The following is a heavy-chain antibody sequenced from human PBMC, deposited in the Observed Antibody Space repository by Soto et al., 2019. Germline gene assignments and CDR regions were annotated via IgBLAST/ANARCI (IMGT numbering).Heavy chain of an antibody. CDR3: ARSSTQYYDFWSGYYEFGPQRGSNDAFDI. CDR2: IIPILGIA. Sequence: SVKVSCKASGGTFSSYTISWVRQAPGQGLEWMGRIIPILGIANYAQKFQGRVTITADKSTSTAYMELSSLRSEDTAVYYCARSSTQYYDFWSGYYEFGPQRGSNDAFDIWGQGTMVTVSS. J-gene: IGHJ3*02. V-gene: IGHV1-69*02. CDR1: GGTFSSYT. D-gene: IGHD3-3*01.